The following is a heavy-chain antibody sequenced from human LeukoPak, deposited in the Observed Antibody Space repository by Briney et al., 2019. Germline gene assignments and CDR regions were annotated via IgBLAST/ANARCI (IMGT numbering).Heavy chain of an antibody. CDR3: ARELPLTGYTSGWYLGPLDY. CDR1: GFTFNDYY. CDR2: ISSSGSTI. D-gene: IGHD6-19*01. Sequence: PGGSLRLSCAASGFTFNDYYMSWIRQAPGKGLEWVSYISSSGSTIYYADSVKGRFTISRDNAKNSLYLQMNGLRAEDTAVYYCARELPLTGYTSGWYLGPLDYWGQGTLVTVSS. J-gene: IGHJ4*02. V-gene: IGHV3-11*01.